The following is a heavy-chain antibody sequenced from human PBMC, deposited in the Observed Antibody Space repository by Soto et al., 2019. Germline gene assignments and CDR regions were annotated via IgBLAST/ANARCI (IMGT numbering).Heavy chain of an antibody. J-gene: IGHJ4*02. CDR2: IYHSGST. V-gene: IGHV4-30-2*01. CDR3: ARGGYFDY. CDR1: GGSISSGGYS. Sequence: TSETLSLTCAVSGGSISSGGYSWSWIRQPPGKGLEWIGYIYHSGSTYYNPSLKSRVTISVDRSKNQFSLKLSSVTAADTAVYYCARGGYFDYWGQGTLVTVS.